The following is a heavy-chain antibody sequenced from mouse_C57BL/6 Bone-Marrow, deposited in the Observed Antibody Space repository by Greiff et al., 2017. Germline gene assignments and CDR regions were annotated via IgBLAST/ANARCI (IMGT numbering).Heavy chain of an antibody. CDR1: GYAFSSSW. V-gene: IGHV1-82*01. J-gene: IGHJ4*01. CDR2: IYPGGGDT. CDR3: AREPLGGDMDY. Sequence: VQVVESGPELAKPGASVKISCKASGYAFSSSWMNWVKQRPGKGLEWIGRIYPGGGDTNYNGKFKGKATLTADKSSSTAYMQLSSLTSEDSAVYFCAREPLGGDMDYWGQGTTVTVYS. D-gene: IGHD3-3*01.